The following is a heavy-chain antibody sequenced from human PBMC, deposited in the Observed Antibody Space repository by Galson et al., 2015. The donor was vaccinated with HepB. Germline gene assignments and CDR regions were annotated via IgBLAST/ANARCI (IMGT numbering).Heavy chain of an antibody. CDR2: INWDDDK. CDR1: GFSLSTSGMC. V-gene: IGHV2-70*11. J-gene: IGHJ4*02. Sequence: PALVKPTQTLTLTCTFSGFSLSTSGMCVSWIRQPPGKALEWLARINWDDDKDYSTSLKTRLTISKDTSKNQVVLTMTNMDPVDTATYYCARVRSFSGNYLHDYWGQGTLVTVSS. D-gene: IGHD1-26*01. CDR3: ARVRSFSGNYLHDY.